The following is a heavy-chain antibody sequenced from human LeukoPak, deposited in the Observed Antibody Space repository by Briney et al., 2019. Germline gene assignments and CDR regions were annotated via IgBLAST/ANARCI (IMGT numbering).Heavy chain of an antibody. Sequence: SETLSLTCTVSGGSIRSTNYYWSWIRQHPGTGLEWIGYIYYSGSTYYNPSLKSRVTMSVDTSKNQFSLKLSSVTAADTAVYYCARDRDSNYAWFDPWGQGTLVTVSS. V-gene: IGHV4-31*03. D-gene: IGHD4-11*01. CDR1: GGSIRSTNYY. CDR3: ARDRDSNYAWFDP. J-gene: IGHJ5*02. CDR2: IYYSGST.